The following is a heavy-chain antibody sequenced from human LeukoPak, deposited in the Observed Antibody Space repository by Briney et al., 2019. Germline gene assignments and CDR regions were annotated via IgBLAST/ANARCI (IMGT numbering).Heavy chain of an antibody. V-gene: IGHV1-46*01. CDR1: GYTFTNYY. D-gene: IGHD1-26*01. CDR2: INPTGTST. Sequence: ASVKVSCKASGYTFTNYYMHWVRQAPGQGLEWMGLINPTGTSTNYAQKFRGRVTMTRDTSTTTVYMELSSLRSEDTAVYYCARESIVGATGAFDYWGQGTLVTVSS. J-gene: IGHJ4*02. CDR3: ARESIVGATGAFDY.